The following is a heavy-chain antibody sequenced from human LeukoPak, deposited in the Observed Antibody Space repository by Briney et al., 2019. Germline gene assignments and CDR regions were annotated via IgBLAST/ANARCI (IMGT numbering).Heavy chain of an antibody. CDR2: IIPILGIA. CDR3: ASQRGDYYDSSGYFLGY. V-gene: IGHV1-69*04. Sequence: ASVKVSCKASGGAFSSYAISWVRQAPGQGLEWMGRIIPILGIANYAQKFQGRVTITADKSTSTAYMELSSLRSEDTAVYYCASQRGDYYDSSGYFLGYWGQGTLVTVSS. CDR1: GGAFSSYA. D-gene: IGHD3-22*01. J-gene: IGHJ4*02.